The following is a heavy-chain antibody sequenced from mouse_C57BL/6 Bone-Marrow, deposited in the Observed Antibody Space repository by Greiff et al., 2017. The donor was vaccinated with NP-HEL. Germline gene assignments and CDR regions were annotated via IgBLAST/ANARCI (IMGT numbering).Heavy chain of an antibody. Sequence: VQLQQSGAELVKPGASVKLSCKASGYTFTEYTIHWVKQRSGQGLEWNGWFYPGSGSIKYNEKFKDKATLTADQSSSTVYMELSRLTSEDSAFYFCARHENYYGSSPFAYWGQGTLVTVSA. CDR3: ARHENYYGSSPFAY. J-gene: IGHJ3*01. V-gene: IGHV1-62-2*01. CDR1: GYTFTEYT. D-gene: IGHD1-1*01. CDR2: FYPGSGSI.